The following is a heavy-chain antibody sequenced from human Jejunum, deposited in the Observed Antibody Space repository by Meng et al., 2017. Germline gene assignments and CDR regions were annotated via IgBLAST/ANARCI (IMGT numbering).Heavy chain of an antibody. J-gene: IGHJ4*02. V-gene: IGHV3-9*01. Sequence: SLKISCAGFGFTFEEYAMHWVRQGPGKGLEWVAGITWNSDNIDYASSVKGRFTISRDNAKNSVYLQMNSLRTEDTALYYCVEDKIRFGELGLHWGQGTQVTVSS. D-gene: IGHD3-10*01. CDR1: GFTFEEYA. CDR2: ITWNSDNI. CDR3: VEDKIRFGELGLH.